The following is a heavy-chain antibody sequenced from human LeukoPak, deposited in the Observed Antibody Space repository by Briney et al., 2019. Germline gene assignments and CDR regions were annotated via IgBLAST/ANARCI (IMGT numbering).Heavy chain of an antibody. V-gene: IGHV4-59*01. Sequence: SETLSLTCTDSGGSISSYYWSWIRQPPGKGLEWIGYIYYSGTTNYNPSLKSRVTISVDTSKNQFSLKLSSVTAADTAVYYCAREDYCSGGSCYSGYFQHWGQGTLVTVSS. CDR1: GGSISSYY. D-gene: IGHD2-15*01. J-gene: IGHJ1*01. CDR3: AREDYCSGGSCYSGYFQH. CDR2: IYYSGTT.